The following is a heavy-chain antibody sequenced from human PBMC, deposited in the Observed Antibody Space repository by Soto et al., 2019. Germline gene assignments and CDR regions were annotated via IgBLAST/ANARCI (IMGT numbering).Heavy chain of an antibody. V-gene: IGHV3-30*18. CDR2: ISYDGSNK. Sequence: PGGSVRLSCAASGFTFSSYGMHWVRQAPGKGLGWVAVISYDGSNKYYADSVKGRFTISRDNSKNTLYLQMNSLRAEDTAVYYCAKLEMGSGSAYGMDVWGQGTTVTVSS. CDR1: GFTFSSYG. D-gene: IGHD3-10*01. CDR3: AKLEMGSGSAYGMDV. J-gene: IGHJ6*02.